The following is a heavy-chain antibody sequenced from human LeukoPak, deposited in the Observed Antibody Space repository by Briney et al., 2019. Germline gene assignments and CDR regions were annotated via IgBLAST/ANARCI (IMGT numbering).Heavy chain of an antibody. CDR1: GGSISSGGYY. Sequence: PSETLSLTCTVSGGSISSGGYYWSWIRQHPGKGLEWIGYIYYSGSTYYNPSLKSRVTISVDTSKNRFSLKLSSVTAADTAVYYCARDGTMVRGFVYWGQGTLVTVSS. J-gene: IGHJ4*02. CDR3: ARDGTMVRGFVY. CDR2: IYYSGST. V-gene: IGHV4-31*03. D-gene: IGHD3-10*01.